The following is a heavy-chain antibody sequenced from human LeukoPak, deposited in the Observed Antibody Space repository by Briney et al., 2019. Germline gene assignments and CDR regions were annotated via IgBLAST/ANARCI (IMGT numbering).Heavy chain of an antibody. Sequence: GGSLRLSCAASGFTFSDHYMDWVRQAPGKGLEWVGRTRNKANSYSTAYAASVKGRFTVSRDESRNLLYLQMDSLKIEDTDVYYCARGYNSFDKWGQGTLVTVSS. CDR2: TRNKANSYST. J-gene: IGHJ4*02. D-gene: IGHD5-24*01. CDR3: ARGYNSFDK. V-gene: IGHV3-72*01. CDR1: GFTFSDHY.